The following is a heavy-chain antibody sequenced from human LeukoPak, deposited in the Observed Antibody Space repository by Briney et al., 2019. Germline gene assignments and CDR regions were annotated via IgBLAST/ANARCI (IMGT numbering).Heavy chain of an antibody. CDR3: ASHSGYYFYMDV. V-gene: IGHV3-7*01. Sequence: PGGPLRLSCAASGFTFSSYWMSWVRQAPGKGLEWVANIKQDGSEKYYVDSEKGRFTISRDNAKNSLYLQMNSLRAEDTAVYYCASHSGYYFYMDVWGEGTTVTVSS. CDR2: IKQDGSEK. D-gene: IGHD6-25*01. CDR1: GFTFSSYW. J-gene: IGHJ6*03.